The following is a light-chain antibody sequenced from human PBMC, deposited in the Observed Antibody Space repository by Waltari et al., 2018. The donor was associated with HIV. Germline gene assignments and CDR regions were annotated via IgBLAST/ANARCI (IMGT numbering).Light chain of an antibody. CDR1: RPTLGKNF. Sequence: QSVLTQPPSVSAAPGQQVTLSYSGSRPTLGKNFFPRYKQLPGAAPKPLIYDNNKRPSGIPDRFSGSKSGTSATLGITGLQTGDEADYYCGTWDSSLSGVVFGGGTKLTVL. CDR2: DNN. V-gene: IGLV1-51*01. CDR3: GTWDSSLSGVV. J-gene: IGLJ2*01.